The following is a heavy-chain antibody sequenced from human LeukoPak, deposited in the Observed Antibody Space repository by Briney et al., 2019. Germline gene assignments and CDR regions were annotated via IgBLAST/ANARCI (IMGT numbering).Heavy chain of an antibody. CDR3: STDSGRSYFYFDF. D-gene: IGHD3-10*01. V-gene: IGHV1-24*01. Sequence: ASVKVSCKVSGFGLSVLSIHWMRQAPGKGLEWVGGIRPETGEPIFAQKFRGRVTITEDTFTDTGYLELRGLTSEDTAVYYCSTDSGRSYFYFDFWGQGTLVTVSS. CDR1: GFGLSVLS. J-gene: IGHJ4*02. CDR2: IRPETGEP.